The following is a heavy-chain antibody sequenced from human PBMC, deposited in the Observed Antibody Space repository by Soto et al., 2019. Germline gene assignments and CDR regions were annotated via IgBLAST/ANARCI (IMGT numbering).Heavy chain of an antibody. CDR3: ARARGYSYGYPFDY. CDR2: IYYSGST. D-gene: IGHD5-18*01. CDR1: GGSISSYY. J-gene: IGHJ4*02. V-gene: IGHV4-59*01. Sequence: SETLSLTCTVSGGSISSYYWSWIRQPPGKGLEWIGYIYYSGSTNYNPSLKSRVTISVDTSKNQFSLKLRSVTAADTAVYYCARARGYSYGYPFDYWGQGTLVTVSS.